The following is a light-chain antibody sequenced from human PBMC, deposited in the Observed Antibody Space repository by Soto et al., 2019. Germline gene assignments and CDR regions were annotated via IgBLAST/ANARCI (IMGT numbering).Light chain of an antibody. Sequence: ESVLTQSPGTLSLSPGDRATLSCRASQSVRSGHLVWYQQKPGKAPRLVIYDASIRATGIPDRFSGGGPRTVFTLTVRKVEPEEFAVYYCHQYGKSTISISFGPGTKVEIK. CDR2: DAS. CDR3: HQYGKSTISIS. CDR1: QSVRSGH. V-gene: IGKV3-20*01. J-gene: IGKJ3*01.